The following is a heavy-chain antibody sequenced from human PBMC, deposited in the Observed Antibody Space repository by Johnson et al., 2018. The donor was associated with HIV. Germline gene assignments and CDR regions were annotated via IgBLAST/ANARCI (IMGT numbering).Heavy chain of an antibody. CDR3: ARDNGIAARPDAFDI. CDR1: GFTFSSYG. CDR2: ISYDGSKK. V-gene: IGHV3-30*03. Sequence: MQLVESGGGVVQPGRSLRLSCAASGFTFSSYGMHWVRQAPGKGLEWVAVISYDGSKKYYSDSVKGRFTISRDNSKNTLYLQMNSLRAEDTAVYYCARDNGIAARPDAFDIWGQGTMVTVSS. D-gene: IGHD6-6*01. J-gene: IGHJ3*02.